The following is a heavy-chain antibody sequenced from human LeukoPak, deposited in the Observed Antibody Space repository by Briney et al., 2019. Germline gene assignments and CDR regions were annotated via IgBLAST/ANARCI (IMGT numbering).Heavy chain of an antibody. J-gene: IGHJ6*03. CDR2: IKQDGREK. Sequence: GGSLRLSCAASGFTFSTYWMTWVRQAPGKGLEWVAYIKQDGREKYYVDSVKGRFTISRDNAKNSLYLQMNSLRAEDTAVYYCARAVLPFDWLLSRLSLSYYYYYMDVWGKGTTVTVSS. CDR1: GFTFSTYW. V-gene: IGHV3-7*01. CDR3: ARAVLPFDWLLSRLSLSYYYYYMDV. D-gene: IGHD3-9*01.